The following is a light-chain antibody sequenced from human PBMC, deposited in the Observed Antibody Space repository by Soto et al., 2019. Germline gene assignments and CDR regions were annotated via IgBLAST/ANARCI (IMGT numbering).Light chain of an antibody. Sequence: QSVLTQPPSVSGAPGQRVTISCTGSSSNIWAGYDVHWYQQLPGTAPKLLIYGNSNRPSGVPDRFSGSKSGTSASLAITGLQAEDEADYYCQSYDSSLSVWVFGGGTKVTVL. CDR1: SSNIWAGYD. CDR2: GNS. V-gene: IGLV1-40*01. CDR3: QSYDSSLSVWV. J-gene: IGLJ3*02.